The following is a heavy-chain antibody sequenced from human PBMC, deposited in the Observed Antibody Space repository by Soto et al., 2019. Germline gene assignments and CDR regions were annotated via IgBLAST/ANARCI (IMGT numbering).Heavy chain of an antibody. V-gene: IGHV4-59*08. D-gene: IGHD6-13*01. Sequence: PSETLSLTCTVSGDSISTYYWSWIRQPPGKGLEWIGYIYYSGSTYYNPSLKSRVAISIDTSKNQFSLKLSSVTAADTAVYFCVRAHRDLQQLVHYYYGMDVWGQGTTVTVSS. CDR1: GDSISTYY. CDR3: VRAHRDLQQLVHYYYGMDV. J-gene: IGHJ6*02. CDR2: IYYSGST.